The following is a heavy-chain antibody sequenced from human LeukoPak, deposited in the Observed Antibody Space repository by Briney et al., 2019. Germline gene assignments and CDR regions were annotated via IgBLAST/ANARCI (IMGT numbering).Heavy chain of an antibody. V-gene: IGHV3-15*01. Sequence: RGSLRLSCAASGSTFTNAWLNWVRQAPGKGLEKVGRIKSKSDAGTTDYAAPVKGRFTISRDDPKITLYLQMNSLKTEDTAVYYCARGLWHYDAFDVWGQGTMVTVSS. CDR2: IKSKSDAGTT. CDR3: ARGLWHYDAFDV. J-gene: IGHJ3*01. CDR1: GSTFTNAW. D-gene: IGHD3-10*01.